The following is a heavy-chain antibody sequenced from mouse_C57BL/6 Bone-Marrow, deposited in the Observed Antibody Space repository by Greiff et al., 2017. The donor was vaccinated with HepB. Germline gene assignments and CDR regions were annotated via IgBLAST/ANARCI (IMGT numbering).Heavy chain of an antibody. CDR2: IDPEDGEP. CDR3: ARITTVPWYFDV. D-gene: IGHD1-1*01. Sequence: EVQLQQSGAELVKPGASVKLSCTASGFNIKDYYMHWVKQRTEQGLEWIGRIDPEDGEPKYAPKFQGKATITADTSSNTAYLQLSSLTSEDTAVYYCARITTVPWYFDVWGTGTTVTVSS. CDR1: GFNIKDYY. J-gene: IGHJ1*03. V-gene: IGHV14-2*01.